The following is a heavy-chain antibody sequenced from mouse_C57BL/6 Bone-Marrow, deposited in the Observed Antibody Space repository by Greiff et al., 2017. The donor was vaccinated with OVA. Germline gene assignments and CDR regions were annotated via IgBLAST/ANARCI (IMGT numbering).Heavy chain of an antibody. CDR3: ARLGIYYGNYNAMDY. V-gene: IGHV1-63*01. CDR2: IYPGGGYT. Sequence: VQLQQSGAVLVRPGTSVKMSCKASGYTFTNYWIGWAKQRPGHGLEWIGDIYPGGGYTNYNEKFKGKATLTADKSSSTAYMQFSSLTSEDSAIYYCARLGIYYGNYNAMDYWGQGTSVTVSS. D-gene: IGHD2-1*01. J-gene: IGHJ4*01. CDR1: GYTFTNYW.